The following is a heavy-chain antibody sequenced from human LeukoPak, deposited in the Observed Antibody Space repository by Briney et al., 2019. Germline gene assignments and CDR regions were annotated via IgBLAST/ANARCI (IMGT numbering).Heavy chain of an antibody. CDR2: IYHSGST. J-gene: IGHJ4*02. CDR1: GGSISSSNW. D-gene: IGHD6-19*01. CDR3: AREGRRQRGLGSDY. Sequence: SGTLSLTCAVSGGSISSSNWWSWVRQPPGKGLEWIGEIYHSGSTNYNPSLKSRVTISVDTSKNQFSLKLSSVTAADTAVYYCAREGRRQRGLGSDYWGQGTLVTVSS. V-gene: IGHV4-4*02.